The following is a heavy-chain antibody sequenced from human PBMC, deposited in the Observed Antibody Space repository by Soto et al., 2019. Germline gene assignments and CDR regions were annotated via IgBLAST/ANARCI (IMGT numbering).Heavy chain of an antibody. D-gene: IGHD3-16*01. V-gene: IGHV4-4*02. Sequence: QVQLQESGPGLVMPSGTLSLTCAVSGASIISSEWWNWVRQPPGKGLEWIGEISHSGTTIYNPSLKSRFTISLDESQNHFSLKLTSVTAADTAIYFCARDFKAPNDAWAFDYWGQGALVTVSS. J-gene: IGHJ4*02. CDR2: ISHSGTT. CDR3: ARDFKAPNDAWAFDY. CDR1: GASIISSEW.